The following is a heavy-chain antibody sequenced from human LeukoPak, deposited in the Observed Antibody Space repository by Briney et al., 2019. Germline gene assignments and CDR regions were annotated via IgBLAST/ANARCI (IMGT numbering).Heavy chain of an antibody. Sequence: SETLSLTCTVSGGSISSYYWSWIRQPAGKGLEWIGRIYTSGSTNYNPSLKSRVTMSVDTSKNQFSLKLSSVTAADTAVYYCARGQGGTSSSSSYFDYWGQGTLVTVSS. D-gene: IGHD6-6*01. V-gene: IGHV4-4*07. CDR2: IYTSGST. CDR3: ARGQGGTSSSSSYFDY. CDR1: GGSISSYY. J-gene: IGHJ4*02.